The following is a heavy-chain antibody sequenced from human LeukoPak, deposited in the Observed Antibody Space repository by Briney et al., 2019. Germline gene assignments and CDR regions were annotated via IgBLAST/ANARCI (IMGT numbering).Heavy chain of an antibody. D-gene: IGHD3-16*02. CDR2: IKEDGSEK. CDR3: ARAVMSTFGGVSVNPRGIDY. CDR1: GFTFSSYW. Sequence: GGSLRLSCAASGFTFSSYWMNWVRQAPGKGLEWVANIKEDGSEKYYVDSVKGLFTISRDHAKNSLYLQMNSLRAEDTAVYYCARAVMSTFGGVSVNPRGIDYWGEGTLVTVSS. J-gene: IGHJ4*02. V-gene: IGHV3-7*01.